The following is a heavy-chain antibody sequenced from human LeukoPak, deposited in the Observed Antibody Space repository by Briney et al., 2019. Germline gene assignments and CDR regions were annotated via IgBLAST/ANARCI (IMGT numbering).Heavy chain of an antibody. V-gene: IGHV3-74*01. D-gene: IGHD6-19*01. Sequence: GGSLRLSCAASGFTFSKYLMHWVRQAPGKGLVWVSRIHGDGISTTYADSVKGRFTISRDNAKNTLYLQMNSLRAEDTAVYFCAKGSKAVLFTRDHYMDVWGKGTTVTISS. CDR3: AKGSKAVLFTRDHYMDV. CDR1: GFTFSKYL. J-gene: IGHJ6*03. CDR2: IHGDGIST.